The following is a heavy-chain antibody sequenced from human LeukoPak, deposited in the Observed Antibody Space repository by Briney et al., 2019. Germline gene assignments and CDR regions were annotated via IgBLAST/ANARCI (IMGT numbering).Heavy chain of an antibody. J-gene: IGHJ4*02. CDR3: ARGLVYYYDSSGYPY. V-gene: IGHV3-21*01. D-gene: IGHD3-22*01. CDR2: ISSSSSYI. CDR1: GFTFSSYA. Sequence: GGSLRLSCAASGFTFSSYAMSWVRQAPGKGLEWVSSISSSSSYIYYADSVKGRFTISRDNAKNSLYLQMNSLRAEDTAVYYCARGLVYYYDSSGYPYWGQGTLVTVSS.